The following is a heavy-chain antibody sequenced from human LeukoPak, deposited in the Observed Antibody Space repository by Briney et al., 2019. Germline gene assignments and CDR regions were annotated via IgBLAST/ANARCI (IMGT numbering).Heavy chain of an antibody. D-gene: IGHD3-10*01. J-gene: IGHJ4*02. CDR3: AKGYYGSGSYGWFDY. CDR2: ISGSNSYI. CDR1: GFTFNSYS. V-gene: IGHV3-21*04. Sequence: GGSLRLSCAASGFTFNSYSMNWVRQAPGKGLEWVSSISGSNSYIYYADSMKGRFTISRDNSKNTLFLQMNSLRAEDTAVYYCAKGYYGSGSYGWFDYWGQGTLVTVSS.